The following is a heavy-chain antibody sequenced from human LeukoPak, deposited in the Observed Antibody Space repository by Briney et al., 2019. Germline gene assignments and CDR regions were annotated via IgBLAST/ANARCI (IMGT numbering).Heavy chain of an antibody. Sequence: SETLSVTCTVSGYSISSGYYWGWIRQPPGKGLGWSGSNYHSGGTNYNPSLKSRVTISVDTSKNPYYLKLSSVSAADTAVYYCARHGPQVPAGITRYVPCGEGTLVAVSS. J-gene: IGHJ5*02. V-gene: IGHV4-38-2*02. CDR1: GYSISSGYY. D-gene: IGHD2-2*02. CDR3: ARHGPQVPAGITRYVP. CDR2: NYHSGGT.